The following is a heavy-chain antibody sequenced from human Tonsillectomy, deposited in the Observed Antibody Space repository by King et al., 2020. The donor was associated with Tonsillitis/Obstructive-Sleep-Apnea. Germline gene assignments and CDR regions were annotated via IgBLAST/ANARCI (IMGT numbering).Heavy chain of an antibody. J-gene: IGHJ4*02. Sequence: VQLVESGGGLVKXGGSLRXSXAXSGXTXSDXYMAWIRQXPGXXLEWXSXISSSXXXTNYADPVKGRFTISRDXAKXXLYLKXNSLRAEDTAVYYCAXVSAIQYYFDXXGQGXLVTVXS. CDR2: ISSSXXXT. CDR1: GXTXSDXY. CDR3: AXVSAIQYYFDX. D-gene: IGHD2-2*01. V-gene: IGHV3-11*05.